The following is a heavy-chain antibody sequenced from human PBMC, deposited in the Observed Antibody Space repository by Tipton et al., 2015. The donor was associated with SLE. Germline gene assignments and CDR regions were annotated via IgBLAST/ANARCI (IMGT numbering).Heavy chain of an antibody. V-gene: IGHV4-61*01. J-gene: IGHJ4*02. CDR2: IYDSGST. CDR1: GGSVSSCSYY. CDR3: ARWRGYGPSFDY. Sequence: TLSLTCTVPGGSVSSCSYYWGWIRQPPGKGLEWIGYIYDSGSTSYKPSLKTRVTISVDTSKNQFSLKLSSVTAADTAVYYCARWRGYGPSFDYWGQGTVVTVSS. D-gene: IGHD5-18*01.